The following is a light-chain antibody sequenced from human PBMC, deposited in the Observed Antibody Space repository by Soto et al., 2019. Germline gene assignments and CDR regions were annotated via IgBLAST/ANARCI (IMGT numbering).Light chain of an antibody. Sequence: IPITQFPSTLSASLGDRIPITCRASQSISNWLAWYQQKPGKAPKLLRCDAYSLESGTPSRFSGRRSGTQFTLTIIGLQTDDLATYYCQQYDNYKPLTFGGGTKVDNK. J-gene: IGKJ4*01. CDR3: QQYDNYKPLT. CDR1: QSISNW. V-gene: IGKV1-5*01. CDR2: DAY.